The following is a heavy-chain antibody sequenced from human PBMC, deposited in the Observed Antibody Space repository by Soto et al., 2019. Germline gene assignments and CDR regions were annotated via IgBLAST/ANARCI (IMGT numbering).Heavy chain of an antibody. J-gene: IGHJ4*02. CDR2: IYHTGNT. CDR1: GGSISSSNYY. V-gene: IGHV4-39*01. Sequence: QLQLQESGPGLVKPSETLSLTCTVSGGSISSSNYYWGWIRQPPGKGLEWIGSIYHTGNTYYNPSLKSRVTISVDTSKNQFSLKLRSVTAADTAVYYCARRLSSQLVGVDHYYFDYWGRGTLVTVAS. CDR3: ARRLSSQLVGVDHYYFDY. D-gene: IGHD6-6*01.